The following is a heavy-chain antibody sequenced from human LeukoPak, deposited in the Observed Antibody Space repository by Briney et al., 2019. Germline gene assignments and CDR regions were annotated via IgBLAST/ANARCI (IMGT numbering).Heavy chain of an antibody. V-gene: IGHV4-59*08. D-gene: IGHD5-24*01. J-gene: IGHJ5*02. CDR1: GGSISSYY. Sequence: PSETLSLTCTVSGGSISSYYWSWIRQPPGKGLEWIGYIYYSGSTNYNPSLKSRVTISVDTSKNQFSLKLSSVTAADTAVYYCVRQSLDGYMIWSSDPWGQGTLVTVSS. CDR2: IYYSGST. CDR3: VRQSLDGYMIWSSDP.